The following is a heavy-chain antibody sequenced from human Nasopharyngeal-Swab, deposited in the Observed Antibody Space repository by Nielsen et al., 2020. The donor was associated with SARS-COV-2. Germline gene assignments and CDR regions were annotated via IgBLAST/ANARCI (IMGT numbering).Heavy chain of an antibody. CDR3: AKEGATGWFDP. V-gene: IGHV4-30-2*02. CDR2: ISHSGST. Sequence: SETLSLTCAVSGGPIGAYSWSWIRQPPGKGLDCIGSISHSGSTYNNPSLKSRILISADRSKNQFSLKLRSVTAADTAVYYCAKEGATGWFDPWGQGTLVTVSS. J-gene: IGHJ5*02. CDR1: GGPIGAYS.